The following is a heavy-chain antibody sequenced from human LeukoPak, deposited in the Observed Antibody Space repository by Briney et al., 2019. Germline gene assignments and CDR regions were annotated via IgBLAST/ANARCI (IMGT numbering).Heavy chain of an antibody. V-gene: IGHV1-69*06. D-gene: IGHD3-9*01. CDR3: ASSYYDILTGYTYNWFDP. Sequence: SVKVSCKASGGTFSSYAISWVRQAPGQGLEWMGGIIPIFGTANYAQKFQGRVTITADKSTSTAYMELSSLRSEDTAVYYCASSYYDILTGYTYNWFDPWGQGTLVTVSS. J-gene: IGHJ5*02. CDR2: IIPIFGTA. CDR1: GGTFSSYA.